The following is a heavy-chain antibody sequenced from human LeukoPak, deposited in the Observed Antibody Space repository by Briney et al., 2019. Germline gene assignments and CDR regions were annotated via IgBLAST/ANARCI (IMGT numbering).Heavy chain of an antibody. Sequence: GGSLRLSCAASGFTFSSYAMHWVRQAPGKGLEWVAVISYDGSNKYYADSVKGRFTISRDNSKNTLYLQMNSLRAEDTAVYYCARGTYCSGGSCPGAFDIWGQGTMVTVSS. CDR1: GFTFSSYA. CDR3: ARGTYCSGGSCPGAFDI. J-gene: IGHJ3*02. V-gene: IGHV3-30-3*01. CDR2: ISYDGSNK. D-gene: IGHD2-15*01.